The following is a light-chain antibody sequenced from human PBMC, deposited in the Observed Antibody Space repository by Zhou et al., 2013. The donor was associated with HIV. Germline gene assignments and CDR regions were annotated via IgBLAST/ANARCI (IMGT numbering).Light chain of an antibody. CDR3: GSYAGSSIWI. J-gene: IGLJ2*01. V-gene: IGLV2-8*01. Sequence: QSALTQPPSASGSPGQSVTISCTGTSSDVGGYNYVSWYQLHPGKAPKLILYEVSKRPSGVPDRFSGSKSGNTASLTVSGLQAEDESDYYCGSYAGSSIWIFGGGTKADRP. CDR1: SSDVGGYNY. CDR2: EVS.